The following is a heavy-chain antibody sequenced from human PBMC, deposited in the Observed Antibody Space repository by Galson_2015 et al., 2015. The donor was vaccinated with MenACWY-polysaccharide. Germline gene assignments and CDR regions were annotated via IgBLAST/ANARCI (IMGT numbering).Heavy chain of an antibody. D-gene: IGHD2-2*01. V-gene: IGHV3-23*01. J-gene: IGHJ4*02. CDR2: ISGSDGST. CDR3: AKNGFFYQLLG. Sequence: SLRLSCAASGFTFSSHAMSWVRQAPGKGLEWVSVISGSDGSTCYADFVKGRFTISRDNSKTTLYLQMSSLRVDDTAIYYCAKNGFFYQLLGWGQGTLLTVSS. CDR1: GFTFSSHA.